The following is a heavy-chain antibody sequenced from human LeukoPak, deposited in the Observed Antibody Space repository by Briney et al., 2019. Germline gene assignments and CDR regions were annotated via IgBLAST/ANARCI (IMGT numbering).Heavy chain of an antibody. CDR3: ARYYSSGYYSNY. Sequence: GGSLRLSCAASGFTFSDYYMSWIRQAPGKGLEWVSYISSSGSTIYYAESVKGRFTISRDNAKNSLYLQMNSLRAEDTAVYYCARYYSSGYYSNYWGQGTLVTVSS. J-gene: IGHJ4*01. CDR1: GFTFSDYY. V-gene: IGHV3-11*01. D-gene: IGHD3-22*01. CDR2: ISSSGSTI.